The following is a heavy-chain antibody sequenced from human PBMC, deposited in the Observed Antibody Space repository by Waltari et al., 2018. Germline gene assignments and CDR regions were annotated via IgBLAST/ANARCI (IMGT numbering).Heavy chain of an antibody. D-gene: IGHD2-8*01. V-gene: IGHV1-69*01. CDR1: GGTFSSYA. J-gene: IGHJ3*02. Sequence: QVQLVQSGAEVKKPGSSVTVSCKASGGTFSSYAISWVRQAPGQGLEWMGGIIPIFGTANYAQKFQGRVTITADESTSTAYMELSSLRSEDTAVYYCARARTPDIVLMVYANTYAFDIWGQGTMVTVSS. CDR2: IIPIFGTA. CDR3: ARARTPDIVLMVYANTYAFDI.